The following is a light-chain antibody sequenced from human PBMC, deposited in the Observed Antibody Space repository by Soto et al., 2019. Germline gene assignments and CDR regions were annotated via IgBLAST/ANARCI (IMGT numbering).Light chain of an antibody. J-gene: IGKJ4*01. Sequence: ETVMTQSPATLSVSPGERATLSCRASQSLNSNLAWYQQKPGQAPRLLIDGASDRATGIPDRFSGSGYGTEFTLSISSLQSEDFAVYYCQMYNNWVGTFGGGTKVEIK. CDR3: QMYNNWVGT. V-gene: IGKV3-15*01. CDR1: QSLNSN. CDR2: GAS.